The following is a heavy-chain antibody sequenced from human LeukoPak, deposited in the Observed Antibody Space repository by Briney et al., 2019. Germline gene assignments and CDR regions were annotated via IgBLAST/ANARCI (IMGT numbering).Heavy chain of an antibody. V-gene: IGHV1-69*04. D-gene: IGHD6-13*01. CDR1: GGTFSSYA. Sequence: GASVKVSCKASGGTFSSYAISWVRQAPGQGLEWMGRIIPILGIANYAQKFQGRVTITADKSTSTAYMELSSLRSEDTAVYYCARDWGEIAAAGTGEVYFDYWGQGTLVTVSS. J-gene: IGHJ4*02. CDR2: IIPILGIA. CDR3: ARDWGEIAAAGTGEVYFDY.